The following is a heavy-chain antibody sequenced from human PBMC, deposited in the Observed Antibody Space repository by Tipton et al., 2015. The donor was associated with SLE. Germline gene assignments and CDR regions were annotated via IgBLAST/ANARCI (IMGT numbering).Heavy chain of an antibody. V-gene: IGHV4-30-2*01. D-gene: IGHD4-11*01. CDR2: IYHTGST. CDR1: GGSVSSAGYS. CDR3: ARGDYSEDAFDI. Sequence: TLSLTCAVSGGSVSSAGYSWNWFRQPPGKGLEWIGYIYHTGSTYYNPSLKSRVTISVDTSKNQFSLKLSSVTAADTAVYYCARGDYSEDAFDIWGQGTMVTVSS. J-gene: IGHJ3*02.